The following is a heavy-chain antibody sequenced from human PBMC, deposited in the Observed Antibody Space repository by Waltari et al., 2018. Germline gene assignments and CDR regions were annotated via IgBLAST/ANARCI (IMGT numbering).Heavy chain of an antibody. CDR2: INPNSGGT. V-gene: IGHV1-2*02. CDR1: GYTFTGYY. D-gene: IGHD2-8*01. J-gene: IGHJ4*02. CDR3: VNRNGQFDY. Sequence: QVQLVQSGAEVKKPGASVKVSCKASGYTFTGYYMHWVRQAPGQGLEWMGWINPNSGGTKYAQKFQGRVTMTRDTSISTADMELSRLRSDDTPVYYCVNRNGQFDYWGQGTLVTVSS.